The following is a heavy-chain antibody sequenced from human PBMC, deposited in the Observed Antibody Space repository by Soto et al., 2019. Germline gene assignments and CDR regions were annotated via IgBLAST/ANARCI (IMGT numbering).Heavy chain of an antibody. D-gene: IGHD3-10*01. CDR1: GGSFSGYY. V-gene: IGHV4-59*08. CDR3: VRQGIGPLHGLVDV. J-gene: IGHJ6*02. Sequence: SETLSLTCAVYGGSFSGYYWNWIRQPPGKGLEWIGYIYETGSTSYNPSLNSRVTISLDRSTKQLSLKLSSATAADTAMYHCVRQGIGPLHGLVDVWGRGTTVTVSS. CDR2: IYETGST.